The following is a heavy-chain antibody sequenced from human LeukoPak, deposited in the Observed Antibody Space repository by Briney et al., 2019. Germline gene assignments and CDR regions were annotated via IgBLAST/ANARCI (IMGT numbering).Heavy chain of an antibody. CDR3: ARASSKQLAGYLPDGFDI. CDR2: ISSSGTYV. Sequence: GGSLRLSCAASGITFSSYSMNWVRQAQGKGLEWVSSISSSGTYVYYADSVKGRFTISRDNAKNSLSLQMNSLRADDAAVYYCARASSKQLAGYLPDGFDIWGQGTMVTVSS. V-gene: IGHV3-21*01. D-gene: IGHD3-9*01. J-gene: IGHJ3*02. CDR1: GITFSSYS.